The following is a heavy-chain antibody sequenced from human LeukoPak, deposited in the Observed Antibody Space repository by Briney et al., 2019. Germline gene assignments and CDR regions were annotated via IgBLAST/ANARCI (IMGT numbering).Heavy chain of an antibody. J-gene: IGHJ3*02. CDR1: GDSISSYY. CDR2: IYYSGST. Sequence: SETLSLTGTVSGDSISSYYWSWIRQPPGKGLEWIGYIYYSGSTNYNPSLKSRVTISVDTSKNQFSLKLSSVTAADTAVYYCARQSYDYVWGSYRLGAFDIWGQGTMGTVSS. D-gene: IGHD3-16*02. CDR3: ARQSYDYVWGSYRLGAFDI. V-gene: IGHV4-59*08.